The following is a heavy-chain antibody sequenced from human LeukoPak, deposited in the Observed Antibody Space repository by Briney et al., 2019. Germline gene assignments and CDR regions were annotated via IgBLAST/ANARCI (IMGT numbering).Heavy chain of an antibody. CDR2: ISGSGGST. CDR1: GFTSSSYA. Sequence: GGSLRLSCAASGFTSSSYAMSWVRQAPGKGLEWVSAISGSGGSTYYADSVKGRFTISRDNSKNTLYLQMNSLRAEDTAVYYCAKDVSDSGYAENYFDYWGQGTLVTVSS. D-gene: IGHD5-12*01. V-gene: IGHV3-23*01. J-gene: IGHJ4*02. CDR3: AKDVSDSGYAENYFDY.